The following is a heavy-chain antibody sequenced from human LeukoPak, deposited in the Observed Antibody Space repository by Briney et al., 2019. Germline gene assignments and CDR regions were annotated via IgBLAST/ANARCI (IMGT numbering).Heavy chain of an antibody. V-gene: IGHV3-30-3*01. CDR2: ISYDGSNK. J-gene: IGHJ4*02. Sequence: PGGSLRLSCAASGFTFSSYAMHWVRQAPGKGLEWVAVISYDGSNKYYADSVKGRFTISRDNSKNTLYLQMNSLRAEDTAEYYCARGDYYDSSGYKDYWGQGTLVTVSS. CDR3: ARGDYYDSSGYKDY. CDR1: GFTFSSYA. D-gene: IGHD3-22*01.